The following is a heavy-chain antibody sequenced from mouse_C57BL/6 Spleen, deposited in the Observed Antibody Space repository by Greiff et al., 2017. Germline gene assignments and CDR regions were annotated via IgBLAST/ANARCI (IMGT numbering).Heavy chain of an antibody. CDR2: IYPGDGDT. Sequence: VQLQQSGPELVKPGASVKISCKASGYAFSSSWMNWVKQRPGKGLEWIGRIYPGDGDTNYNGKFKGKATLTADKSSSTAYMQLSSLTSEDSAVYFCAKIRDYGSGSLSYYFDYWGQGTTLTVSS. CDR1: GYAFSSSW. V-gene: IGHV1-82*01. CDR3: AKIRDYGSGSLSYYFDY. D-gene: IGHD1-1*01. J-gene: IGHJ2*01.